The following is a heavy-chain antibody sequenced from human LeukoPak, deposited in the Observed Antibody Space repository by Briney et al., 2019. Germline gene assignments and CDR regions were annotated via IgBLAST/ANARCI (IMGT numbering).Heavy chain of an antibody. D-gene: IGHD2-2*01. CDR1: GYTFTGYY. CDR2: INPNSGGT. J-gene: IGHJ6*03. V-gene: IGHV1-2*02. CDR3: ARNGCSSTSCSHYYYYYMDV. Sequence: ASVKVSCKASGYTFTGYYMNWVRQAPGQGLEWMGWINPNSGGTNFAQKFQGRVTMTRDTSISTAYMELSRLRSDDTAVYYCARNGCSSTSCSHYYYYYMDVWGKGTTVTVSS.